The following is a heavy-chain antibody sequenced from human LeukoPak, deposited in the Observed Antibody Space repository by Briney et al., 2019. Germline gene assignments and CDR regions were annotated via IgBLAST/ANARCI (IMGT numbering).Heavy chain of an antibody. V-gene: IGHV3-7*01. CDR3: TRDRVWTVLY. J-gene: IGHJ4*02. Sequence: GGSLRLSCAASGFTFSSYSMSWVRQAPGKGLEWVANINQDGSEKYYVDSVKGRFAISRDNAKNSLYLQMNSLRAEDTGVYYCTRDRVWTVLYWGQGTLVTVSS. CDR2: INQDGSEK. D-gene: IGHD6-13*01. CDR1: GFTFSSYS.